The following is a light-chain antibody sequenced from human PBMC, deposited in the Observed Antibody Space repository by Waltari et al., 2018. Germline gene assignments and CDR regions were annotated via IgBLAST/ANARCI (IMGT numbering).Light chain of an antibody. J-gene: IGLJ2*01. CDR2: KDT. Sequence: SSELTQPLSLSVSPGHTARITCAGDVLSKQFPFSYQQRAGQAPQIFIYKDTERPSGIPERFSGSTSGTTATLTISGVQAEDEAEYFCQTADFSYDDVIFGGGTKLTVL. CDR3: QTADFSYDDVI. V-gene: IGLV3-25*03. CDR1: VLSKQF.